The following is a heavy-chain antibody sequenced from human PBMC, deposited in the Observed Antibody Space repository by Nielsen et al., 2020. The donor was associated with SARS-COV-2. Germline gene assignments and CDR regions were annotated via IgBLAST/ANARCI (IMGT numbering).Heavy chain of an antibody. CDR2: ISSSDSII. Sequence: GESLKISCAASGFTFSSYEMNWVRQAPGKGLEWVSYISSSDSIIYYADSVKGRFTISRDNAKNSLYLQMNSLRAEDTAVYYCAREGIASEYDSSGYYPFFDYWGQGTLVTVSS. CDR1: GFTFSSYE. D-gene: IGHD3-22*01. J-gene: IGHJ4*02. CDR3: AREGIASEYDSSGYYPFFDY. V-gene: IGHV3-48*03.